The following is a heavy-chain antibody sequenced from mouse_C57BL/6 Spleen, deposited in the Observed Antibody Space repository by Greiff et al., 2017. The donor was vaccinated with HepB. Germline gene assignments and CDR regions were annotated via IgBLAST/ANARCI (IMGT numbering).Heavy chain of an antibody. Sequence: EVQLVESGAELVRPGSSVKMSCKTSGYTFTSYGINWVKQRPGQGLEWIGYIYIGNGYTEYNEKFKGKATLTSDTSSSTAYMQLSSLTSEDSAIYFCARSPYYGNYGEGAMDYWGQGTSVTVSS. CDR2: IYIGNGYT. J-gene: IGHJ4*01. D-gene: IGHD2-10*01. V-gene: IGHV1-58*01. CDR1: GYTFTSYG. CDR3: ARSPYYGNYGEGAMDY.